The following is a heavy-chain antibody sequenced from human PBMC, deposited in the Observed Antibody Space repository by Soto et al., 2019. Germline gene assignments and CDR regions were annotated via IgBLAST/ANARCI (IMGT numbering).Heavy chain of an antibody. V-gene: IGHV4-31*03. CDR2: IYYSGNT. Sequence: LSLTCTVSGVSISSGGYHWSWVRQHPGKGLEWIGYIYYSGNTYYNPSLKSRVTISVDTSKNQFSLKLSSVTAADTAVYYCARDPTPWGQGTLVTVSS. CDR3: ARDPTP. CDR1: GVSISSGGYH. J-gene: IGHJ5*02.